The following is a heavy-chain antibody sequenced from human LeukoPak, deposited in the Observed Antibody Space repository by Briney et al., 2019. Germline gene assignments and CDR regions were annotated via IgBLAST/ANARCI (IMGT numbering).Heavy chain of an antibody. CDR2: IIPIFGTA. V-gene: IGHV1-69*13. D-gene: IGHD2-2*01. CDR3: ARGSEDIVVVPAASAEYFQH. CDR1: GGTFSSYA. J-gene: IGHJ1*01. Sequence: SVKVSCKASGGTFSSYAISWVRQAPGQGPEWMGGIIPIFGTANYAQKFQGRVTITADESTSTAYMELSSLRSEDTAVYYCARGSEDIVVVPAASAEYFQHWGQGTLVTVSS.